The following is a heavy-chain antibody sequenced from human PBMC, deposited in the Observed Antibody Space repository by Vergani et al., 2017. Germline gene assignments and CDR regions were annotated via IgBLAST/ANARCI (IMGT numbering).Heavy chain of an antibody. Sequence: QVQLVQSGGEVKKPRASVKVSCKASGYTFTSYGINWVRQAPGQGLEWMGWISAYNGNTNYAPKLQGRVTMTSDTSTSTAYMELRSLKSDDTAVYYCARDQGYSSSYWFDPWGQGTLVTVSS. CDR2: ISAYNGNT. V-gene: IGHV1-18*01. CDR1: GYTFTSYG. J-gene: IGHJ5*02. D-gene: IGHD5-18*01. CDR3: ARDQGYSSSYWFDP.